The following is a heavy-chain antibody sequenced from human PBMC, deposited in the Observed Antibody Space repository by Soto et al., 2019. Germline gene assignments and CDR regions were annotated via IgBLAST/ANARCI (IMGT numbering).Heavy chain of an antibody. CDR3: ARGGETIQHDP. V-gene: IGHV1-69*02. D-gene: IGHD3-10*01. J-gene: IGHJ5*02. CDR1: GGTFSSYT. Sequence: QVQLVQSGAEVKKPGSSVKVSCKASGGTFSSYTISWVRQAPGQGLEWMGRIIPILGIANYAQKFQGRVTGTGXKSTSTAYMELSSLRSEDTAVYYCARGGETIQHDPWGQGTLVTVSS. CDR2: IIPILGIA.